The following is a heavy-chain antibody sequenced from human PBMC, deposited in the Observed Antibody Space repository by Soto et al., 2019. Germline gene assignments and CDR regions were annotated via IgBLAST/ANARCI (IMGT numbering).Heavy chain of an antibody. Sequence: QVQLQESGPGLVKPSQTLSLTCTVSGGSISSGGYYWSWIRQHPGKGLEWIGYIYYSGSTYYNPSRKSRVTISVDTSKNQFSLKLSSVTAADTAVYYCAREGSTVTTPYNWFDPWGQGTLVTVSS. CDR1: GGSISSGGYY. J-gene: IGHJ5*02. V-gene: IGHV4-31*03. CDR2: IYYSGST. CDR3: AREGSTVTTPYNWFDP. D-gene: IGHD4-17*01.